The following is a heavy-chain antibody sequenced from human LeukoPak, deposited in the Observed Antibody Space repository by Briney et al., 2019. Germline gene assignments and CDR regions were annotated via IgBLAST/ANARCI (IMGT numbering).Heavy chain of an antibody. CDR3: TRDTFGGDDF. CDR2: IDTNGGHT. D-gene: IGHD3-10*01. CDR1: GFTFSSYW. Sequence: GGSLRLSCAASGFTFSSYWMHCVRQVPGKGLVWVSRIDTNGGHTSYADSVKGRFTISRDNAKNTLYLQMNSLRTEDTAIYYCTRDTFGGDDFWGQGTLVTVSS. V-gene: IGHV3-74*01. J-gene: IGHJ4*02.